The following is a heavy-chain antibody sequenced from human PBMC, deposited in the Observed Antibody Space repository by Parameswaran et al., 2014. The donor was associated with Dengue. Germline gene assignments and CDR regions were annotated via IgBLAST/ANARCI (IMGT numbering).Heavy chain of an antibody. J-gene: IGHJ5*02. V-gene: IGHV4-34*01. CDR3: ARGSYCGGDCYPPHSERWLGPSFDP. D-gene: IGHD2-21*02. Sequence: RWIRQPPGKGLEWIGEINHSGSTNYNPSLKSRVTISVDTSKNQFSLKLSSVTAADTAVYYCARGSYCGGDCYPPHSERWLGPSFDPWGQGTLVTVSS. CDR2: INHSGST.